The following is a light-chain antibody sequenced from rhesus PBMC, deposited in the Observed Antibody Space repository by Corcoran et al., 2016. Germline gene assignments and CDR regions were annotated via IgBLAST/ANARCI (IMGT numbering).Light chain of an antibody. J-gene: IGKJ4*01. Sequence: DIQLTQSQSSLSASVGDRVTITCRASQGIRNYLAWSQQQSGRAPKLLIADASTWQSGGPSRFSGSGSGTEFTLTISSLQPEDFATYYCQQRNNYPPTFGGGTKVEIK. V-gene: IGKV1-38*01. CDR2: DAS. CDR3: QQRNNYPPT. CDR1: QGIRNY.